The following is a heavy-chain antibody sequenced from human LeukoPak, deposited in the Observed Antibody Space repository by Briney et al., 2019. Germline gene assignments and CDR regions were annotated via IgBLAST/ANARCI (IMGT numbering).Heavy chain of an antibody. D-gene: IGHD3-3*01. V-gene: IGHV4-59*01. J-gene: IGHJ5*02. CDR2: IYYSGST. CDR1: GGSISSYY. CDR3: AREWRLGFDP. Sequence: SETLSLTCTVSGGSISSYYWSWIRQPPGKGLEWLGYIYYSGSTNYNPSLKSRVTISVDTSKNQFSLKLSSVTAADTAVYYCAREWRLGFDPWGQGTLVTVSS.